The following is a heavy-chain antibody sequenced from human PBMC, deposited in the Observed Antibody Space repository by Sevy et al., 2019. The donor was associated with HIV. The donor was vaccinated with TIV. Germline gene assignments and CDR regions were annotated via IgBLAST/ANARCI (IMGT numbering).Heavy chain of an antibody. CDR1: GGSISSYY. Sequence: SETLSLTCTVSGGSISSYYWSWIRQPPGKGLEWIGYIYYSGSTNYNPSLKSRVTISVDTSKNQFSLKLSSVTAADTAVYYCARVNTMVRGVIISRRFDPWGQGTLVTVSS. CDR2: IYYSGST. J-gene: IGHJ5*02. CDR3: ARVNTMVRGVIISRRFDP. V-gene: IGHV4-59*01. D-gene: IGHD3-10*01.